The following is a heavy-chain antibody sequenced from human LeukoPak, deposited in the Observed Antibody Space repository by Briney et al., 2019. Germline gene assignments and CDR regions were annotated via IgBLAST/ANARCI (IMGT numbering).Heavy chain of an antibody. D-gene: IGHD6-19*01. CDR1: GGSISSYY. CDR2: IYYSGNT. CDR3: ARHSSGWYPDY. Sequence: PSETLSLTCTVSGGSISSYYWSWIRQPPGKGLEWIGYIYYSGNTKYNPSLKSRVTISVDTSKNQFSLKLSSVTAADTAMYYCARHSSGWYPDYWGQGTLATVSS. J-gene: IGHJ4*02. V-gene: IGHV4-59*01.